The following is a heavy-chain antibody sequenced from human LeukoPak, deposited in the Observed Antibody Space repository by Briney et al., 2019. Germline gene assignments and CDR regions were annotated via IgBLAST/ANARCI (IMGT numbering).Heavy chain of an antibody. CDR2: IKEDGSEK. V-gene: IGHV3-7*01. D-gene: IGHD3-16*02. CDR1: GFTFSDYY. CDR3: ARRSYRGVIGLYYYYYMDV. Sequence: GGSLRLSCAASGFTFSDYYMSWIRRAPGKGLEWVANIKEDGSEKYYVDSVEGRFTMSRDNAKNSVYLQMNRLRVEDTAVYYCARRSYRGVIGLYYYYYMDVWGKGTPVTVSS. J-gene: IGHJ6*03.